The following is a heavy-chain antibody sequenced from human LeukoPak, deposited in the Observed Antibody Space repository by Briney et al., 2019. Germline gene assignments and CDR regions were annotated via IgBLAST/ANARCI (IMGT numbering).Heavy chain of an antibody. CDR3: ARVGYSYGYDFDY. D-gene: IGHD5-18*01. V-gene: IGHV1-2*06. CDR2: INPNSGGT. CDR1: GYTFTGYY. J-gene: IGHJ4*02. Sequence: ASVKVSCKASGYTFTGYYMHWVLQAPGQGLEWMGRINPNSGGTNYAQKFQGRVTMTRDTSISTAYMELSRLRSDDTAVYYCARVGYSYGYDFDYWGQGTLVTVSS.